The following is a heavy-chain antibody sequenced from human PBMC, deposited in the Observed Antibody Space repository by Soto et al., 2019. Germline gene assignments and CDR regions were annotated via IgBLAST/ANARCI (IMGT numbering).Heavy chain of an antibody. CDR2: ISGSVGST. D-gene: IGHD6-19*01. Sequence: EVQLLESGGGLVQPGGSLRLSCAASGFTFSSYAMSWVLQAPGKGLEWVSAISGSVGSTYYADSVQGRFTISRDNSKNTLYLQMTSLRAEDTAVYYCATEGGGFSSGWTDYWLQGTLVTVSS. V-gene: IGHV3-23*01. CDR1: GFTFSSYA. CDR3: ATEGGGFSSGWTDY. J-gene: IGHJ4*02.